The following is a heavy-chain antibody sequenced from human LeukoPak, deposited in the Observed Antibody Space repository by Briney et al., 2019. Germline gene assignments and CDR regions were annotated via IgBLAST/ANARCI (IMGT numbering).Heavy chain of an antibody. Sequence: PGRSLRLSCAASGFTFSSYGMHWVRQAPGKGLEWVAVIWYDGSNKYYADSVKGRFTISRDNSKNTLYLQMNGLRAEDTAVYYCAREYNWYFDLWGRGTLVTVSS. V-gene: IGHV3-33*01. CDR3: AREYNWYFDL. J-gene: IGHJ2*01. CDR1: GFTFSSYG. CDR2: IWYDGSNK. D-gene: IGHD5-12*01.